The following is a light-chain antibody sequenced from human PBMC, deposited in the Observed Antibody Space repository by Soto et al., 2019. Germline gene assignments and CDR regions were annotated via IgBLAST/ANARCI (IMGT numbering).Light chain of an antibody. Sequence: QSALTQPASVSGSPGQSVTISCTGTSSDVGGYNYVSWYQQHPGKAPKLMIYEVSNRPSGVSNRFSGSKSGNTASLTISRLQAEDEADYYCRSYAGTSNWVFGGGTKLTVL. J-gene: IGLJ3*02. CDR3: RSYAGTSNWV. CDR1: SSDVGGYNY. CDR2: EVS. V-gene: IGLV2-14*01.